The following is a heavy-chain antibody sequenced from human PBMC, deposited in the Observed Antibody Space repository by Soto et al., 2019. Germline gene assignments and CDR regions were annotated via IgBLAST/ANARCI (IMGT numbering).Heavy chain of an antibody. CDR3: ARDSYDGSRYYAMDA. J-gene: IGHJ6*02. V-gene: IGHV3-21*01. CDR2: ISNTGSDI. CDR1: GLTFSNYS. D-gene: IGHD3-22*01. Sequence: GGSLRLSCVVSGLTFSNYSMTWVRQAPGKGLEWVSSISNTGSDIYDADSLKGRFTISRDNAKNSLYLQMNSLRVEDTAVYYCARDSYDGSRYYAMDAWGQGTSVTLSS.